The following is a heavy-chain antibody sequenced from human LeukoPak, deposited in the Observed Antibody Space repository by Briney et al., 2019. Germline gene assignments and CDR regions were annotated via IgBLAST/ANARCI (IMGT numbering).Heavy chain of an antibody. CDR3: AGEYCSGGSCFINWFDP. Sequence: SETLSLTCTVSGGSISSYYWSWIRQPAGKRLEWIGRIYTSGSTNYNPSLKSRVTISVDKSKNQFSLKLSSVTAADTAVYYCAGEYCSGGSCFINWFDPWGQGTLVTVSS. V-gene: IGHV4-4*07. D-gene: IGHD2-15*01. J-gene: IGHJ5*02. CDR1: GGSISSYY. CDR2: IYTSGST.